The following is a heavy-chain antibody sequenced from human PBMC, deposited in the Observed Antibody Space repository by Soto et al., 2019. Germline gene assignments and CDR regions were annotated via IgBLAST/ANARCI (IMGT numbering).Heavy chain of an antibody. Sequence: AASVKVSCKASGYTFSSYYMHWVRQAPGQGLEWMGIINPSGGSTSYAQKFQGRVTMTRDTSTSTVYMELSSLRSEDTAVYYCARAGPSSGSYYYYYGMDVWGQGTTVTVSS. J-gene: IGHJ6*02. CDR3: ARAGPSSGSYYYYYGMDV. CDR1: GYTFSSYY. V-gene: IGHV1-46*01. D-gene: IGHD5-12*01. CDR2: INPSGGST.